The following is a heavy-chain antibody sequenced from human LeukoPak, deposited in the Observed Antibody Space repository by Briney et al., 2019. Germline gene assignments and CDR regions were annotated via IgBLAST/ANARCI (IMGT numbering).Heavy chain of an antibody. CDR1: GFTFSSYS. CDR2: ISGSSSYI. CDR3: ARADSNIAARRIGFDY. J-gene: IGHJ4*02. D-gene: IGHD6-6*01. Sequence: GGSLRLSCAASGFTFSSYSMNWVRQAPGKGLEWVSSISGSSSYIYYADSLKGRFTISRDNAKNPLYLQINSLRAGDTALYYCARADSNIAARRIGFDYWGQGTLVTVSS. V-gene: IGHV3-21*01.